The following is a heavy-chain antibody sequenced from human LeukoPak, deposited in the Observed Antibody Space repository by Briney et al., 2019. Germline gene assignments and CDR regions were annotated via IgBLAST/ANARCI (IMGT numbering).Heavy chain of an antibody. CDR2: IYYTGYT. CDR1: GASVTSSY. Sequence: PSETLSLTCSVSGASVTSSYWTWVRLPPGRGLEWIGYIYYTGYTNYNPSLKSRVTISLDIYTNQLSLEVISVTAADTAIYYCARAPIGSIDYWGPGALVTASS. CDR3: ARAPIGSIDY. V-gene: IGHV4-59*02. D-gene: IGHD1-1*01. J-gene: IGHJ4*02.